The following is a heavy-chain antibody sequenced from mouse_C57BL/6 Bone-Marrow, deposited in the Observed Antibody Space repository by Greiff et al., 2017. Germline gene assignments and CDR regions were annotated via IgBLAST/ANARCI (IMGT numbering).Heavy chain of an antibody. CDR2: INPSTGGT. CDR1: GYSFTGYY. CDR3: ARSPYSNSYYAMDY. J-gene: IGHJ4*01. V-gene: IGHV1-42*01. Sequence: VQLQQSGPELVKPGASVKISCKASGYSFTGYYMNWVKQSPEKSLEWIGEINPSTGGTTYNQKFKAKATLTVDKSSSTAYMQLKSLTSEDSAVYYCARSPYSNSYYAMDYWGQGTSVTVSS. D-gene: IGHD2-5*01.